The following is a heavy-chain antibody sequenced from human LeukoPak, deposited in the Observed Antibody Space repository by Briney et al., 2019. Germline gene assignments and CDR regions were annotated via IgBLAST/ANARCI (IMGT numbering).Heavy chain of an antibody. J-gene: IGHJ4*02. Sequence: PSETLSLTCTVSGGSISSSSYYWGWLRQPPGKGLEWIGSIYYSGSTYYNPSLKSRVTISVDTSNSQFSLNLGSVTAADTAVYFCAKLAPPGRSAGKGKCYVYYLVQGAQATVSS. CDR2: IYYSGST. CDR1: GGSISSSSYY. D-gene: IGHD1-14*01. V-gene: IGHV4-39*07. CDR3: AKLAPPGRSAGKGKCYVYY.